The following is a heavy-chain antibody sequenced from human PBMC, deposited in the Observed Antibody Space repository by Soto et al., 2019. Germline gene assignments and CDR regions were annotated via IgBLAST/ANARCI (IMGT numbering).Heavy chain of an antibody. V-gene: IGHV4-39*02. CDR3: ATNRKFFQI. CDR1: DGPIISTSDY. J-gene: IGHJ3*02. Sequence: PSETQCLTCSVSDGPIISTSDYWGWIRQPPGNGLEWIGTMSYSGSTYYNSTLKSRVTISVDRSKNHFLLNLTSVTAADTAVYDRATNRKFFQIWGQGTKVTGSS. CDR2: MSYSGST.